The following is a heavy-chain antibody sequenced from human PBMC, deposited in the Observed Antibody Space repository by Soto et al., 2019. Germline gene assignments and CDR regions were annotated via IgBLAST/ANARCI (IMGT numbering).Heavy chain of an antibody. CDR2: IWYDGSNK. D-gene: IGHD5-12*01. V-gene: IGHV3-33*01. Sequence: GGSLRLSCAASGFTFSSYGMHWVRQAPGKGLEWVAVIWYDGSNKYYADSVKGRFTISRDNSKNTLYLQMNSLRAEDTAVYYCARWDLGGYDNYFDYWGQGTLVTVSS. CDR3: ARWDLGGYDNYFDY. CDR1: GFTFSSYG. J-gene: IGHJ4*02.